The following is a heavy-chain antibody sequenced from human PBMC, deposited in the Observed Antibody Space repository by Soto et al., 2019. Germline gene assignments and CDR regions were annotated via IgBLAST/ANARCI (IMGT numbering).Heavy chain of an antibody. D-gene: IGHD1-1*01. V-gene: IGHV1-18*01. Sequence: QVHLVQSGAEVKKPGASVKVSCKGSGYAFTTYGITWVRQAPGQGLEWMGWISAHNGKTNYAQKLQGRVTVTRDTSTSTAYMELRSLRSADTAVYSCARGRYGDYWGQGAVVSVSS. CDR3: ARGRYGDY. J-gene: IGHJ4*02. CDR1: GYAFTTYG. CDR2: ISAHNGKT.